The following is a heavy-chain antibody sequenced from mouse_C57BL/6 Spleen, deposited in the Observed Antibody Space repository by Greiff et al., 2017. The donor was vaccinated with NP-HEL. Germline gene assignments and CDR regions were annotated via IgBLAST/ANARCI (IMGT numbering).Heavy chain of an antibody. CDR3: ARYDYDVGYAMDY. Sequence: QVHVKQPGAELVKPGASVKMSCKASGYTFTSYWITWVKQRPGQGLEWIGDIYPGSGSTNYNEKFKSKATLTVDTSSSTAYMQLSSLTSEDSAVYYCARYDYDVGYAMDYWGQGTSVTVSS. CDR1: GYTFTSYW. V-gene: IGHV1-55*01. D-gene: IGHD2-4*01. CDR2: IYPGSGST. J-gene: IGHJ4*01.